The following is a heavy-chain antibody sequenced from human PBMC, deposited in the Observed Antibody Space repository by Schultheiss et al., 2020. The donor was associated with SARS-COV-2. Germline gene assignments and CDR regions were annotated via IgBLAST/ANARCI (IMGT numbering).Heavy chain of an antibody. V-gene: IGHV4-59*08. J-gene: IGHJ4*02. CDR2: IYHSGTT. CDR1: GGSISSYY. D-gene: IGHD5-18*01. Sequence: SETLSLTCTVSGGSISSYYWSWIRQPPGKGLEWIGEIYHSGTTKYNPSLKSRVTISVDTSKNQFSLKLSSVTAADTAVYYCARQEYNYAYAGFDHWGQGTLVTVSS. CDR3: ARQEYNYAYAGFDH.